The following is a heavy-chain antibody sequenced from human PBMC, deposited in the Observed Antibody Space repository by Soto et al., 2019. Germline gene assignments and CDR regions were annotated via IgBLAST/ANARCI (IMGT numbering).Heavy chain of an antibody. CDR1: GGSISSSSYY. CDR2: ISHTGST. Sequence: SETLSLTCTVSGGSISSSSYYWGWIRQPPGKGLEWIGKISHTGSTNYNPSLKSRVTISVDTSKNEFSLKLSSVTAADTSVYYCARIYCTSTTCYVVSWGQGTQVTVSS. J-gene: IGHJ4*02. D-gene: IGHD2-2*01. V-gene: IGHV4-39*01. CDR3: ARIYCTSTTCYVVS.